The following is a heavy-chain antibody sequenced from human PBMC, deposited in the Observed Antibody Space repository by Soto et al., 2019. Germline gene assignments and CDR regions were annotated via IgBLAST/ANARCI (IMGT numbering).Heavy chain of an antibody. V-gene: IGHV5-51*01. CDR2: IYPRDSDT. Sequence: PGETLKLSCKGSGYNFTNYWIGWVRQMPGKGLEWMGIIYPRDSDTTYSPSFQGQVTISADKSISTAYLQWSSLKASDTAIYFCARGRDAASQFYSPHGMDVWGQGTTVTVSS. D-gene: IGHD2-15*01. CDR3: ARGRDAASQFYSPHGMDV. J-gene: IGHJ6*02. CDR1: GYNFTNYW.